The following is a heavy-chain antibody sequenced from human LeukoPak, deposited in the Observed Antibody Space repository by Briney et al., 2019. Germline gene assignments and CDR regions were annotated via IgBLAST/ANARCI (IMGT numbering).Heavy chain of an antibody. Sequence: SVKVSCKASGGTFSSYAISWVRQAPGQGLEWMGGIIPIFGTANYAQKFQGRVTITADESTSTAYMELSSLRSEDTAVYYCARSKTYCGGDSYSLYFQHWGQGTLVTVSS. J-gene: IGHJ1*01. CDR1: GGTFSSYA. CDR2: IIPIFGTA. CDR3: ARSKTYCGGDSYSLYFQH. V-gene: IGHV1-69*01. D-gene: IGHD2-21*02.